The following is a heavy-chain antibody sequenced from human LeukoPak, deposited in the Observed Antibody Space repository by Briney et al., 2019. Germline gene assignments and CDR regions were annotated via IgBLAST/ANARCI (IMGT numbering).Heavy chain of an antibody. CDR3: AREDLHRGGSFDY. J-gene: IGHJ4*02. CDR2: INPNSGGT. CDR1: GYTFTGYY. D-gene: IGHD3-16*01. Sequence: GASVKVSCKASGYTFTGYYMHWVRQAPGQGLEWMGWINPNSGGTNYAQKFQGRVTMTRDTSISTAYMELSRLRSDDTAVYYCAREDLHRGGSFDYWGQGTLVTVSS. V-gene: IGHV1-2*02.